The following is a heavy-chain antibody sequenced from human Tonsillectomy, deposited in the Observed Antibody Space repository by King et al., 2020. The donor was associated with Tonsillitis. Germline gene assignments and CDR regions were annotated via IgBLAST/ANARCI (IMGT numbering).Heavy chain of an antibody. V-gene: IGHV3-30-3*01. CDR3: ARDFYDSSGLPPYYFDY. CDR2: ISYDGSNK. Sequence: VQLVESGGGVVQPGRSLRLSCAASGFTFSSYAMHWVRQAPGKGLEWVAVISYDGSNKYYADSVKGRFTISRDNSKNTLYLQMNSLRAEDTAVYYCARDFYDSSGLPPYYFDYWGHGTLVTVSS. J-gene: IGHJ4*01. D-gene: IGHD3-22*01. CDR1: GFTFSSYA.